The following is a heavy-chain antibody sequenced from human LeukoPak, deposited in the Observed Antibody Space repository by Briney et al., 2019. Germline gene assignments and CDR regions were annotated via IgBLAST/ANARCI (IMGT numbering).Heavy chain of an antibody. Sequence: SGKVSCKASGCTFSSYAISWVRQAPGQGLEWMGGIIPIFGTANYAQKFQGRVTITADESTSTAYMELSSLRSEDTAVYYCARVRHDGSGSYYVDYWGQGTLVTVSS. CDR1: GCTFSSYA. CDR2: IIPIFGTA. CDR3: ARVRHDGSGSYYVDY. J-gene: IGHJ4*02. V-gene: IGHV1-69*13. D-gene: IGHD3-10*01.